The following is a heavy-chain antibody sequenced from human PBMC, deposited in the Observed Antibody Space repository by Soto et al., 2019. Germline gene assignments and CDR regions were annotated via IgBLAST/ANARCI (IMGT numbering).Heavy chain of an antibody. Sequence: SETLSLTCTVSGGSISSSSYYWGWIRQPPGKGLEWIGSIYYSGSTYYNPSLKSRVTISVDTSKNQFTLKLSSVTVADTAVYYCARRTVNIRTFYSGLKTHCFDYWGQGAPVTVSS. CDR2: IYYSGST. CDR1: GGSISSSSYY. D-gene: IGHD6-19*01. CDR3: ARRTVNIRTFYSGLKTHCFDY. J-gene: IGHJ4*02. V-gene: IGHV4-39*06.